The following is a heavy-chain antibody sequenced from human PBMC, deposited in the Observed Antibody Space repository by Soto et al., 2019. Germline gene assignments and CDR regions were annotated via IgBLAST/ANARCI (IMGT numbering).Heavy chain of an antibody. CDR1: GDSFNDYY. V-gene: IGHV1-2*04. D-gene: IGHD5-12*01. CDR2: VNPNGGVT. Sequence: QVQLVQSGAEVRKPGASVTVSCRSSGDSFNDYYIHWVRQAPGQGFEWMGWVNPNGGVTKYAQKFQGWGSMTRDRSIRTVYMQLSRLRSDDTAGYSCARESGGATATLDYYYFDMDVWGTGTTVTVSS. CDR3: ARESGGATATLDYYYFDMDV. J-gene: IGHJ6*03.